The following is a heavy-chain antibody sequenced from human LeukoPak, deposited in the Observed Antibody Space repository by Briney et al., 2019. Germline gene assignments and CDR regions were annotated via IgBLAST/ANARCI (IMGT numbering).Heavy chain of an antibody. J-gene: IGHJ4*02. Sequence: SETLSLTCTVSGGPIFSYYWSWIRQTAGKGLEWIGRLYPGVGTDYNPSLKSRVTMSVDTSKKQFALKLSAVTAADTAVYYCARGRGYWGQGTLVTVSS. V-gene: IGHV4-4*07. CDR1: GGPIFSYY. CDR3: ARGRGY. CDR2: LYPGVGT.